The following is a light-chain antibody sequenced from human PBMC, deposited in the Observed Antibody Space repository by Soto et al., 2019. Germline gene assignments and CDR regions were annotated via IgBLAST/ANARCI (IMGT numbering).Light chain of an antibody. J-gene: IGLJ2*01. CDR3: SSYTSSSTLL. CDR1: SSDIGGYNY. CDR2: EVG. V-gene: IGLV2-14*01. Sequence: QSALTQPASVSGSPGQSITFSCTGASSDIGGYNYVSWYQQHPGKAPKLMIYEVGNRPSGVSNRFSGSKSGNTASLTISGLQAEDEADYYCSSYTSSSTLLFGGGTQLTVL.